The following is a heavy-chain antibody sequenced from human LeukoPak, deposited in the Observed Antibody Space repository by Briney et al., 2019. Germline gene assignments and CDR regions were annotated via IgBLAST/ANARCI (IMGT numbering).Heavy chain of an antibody. D-gene: IGHD2-21*02. CDR2: IYYSGST. J-gene: IGHJ5*02. CDR1: GGSISPYY. Sequence: PSETLSLTCTVSGGSISPYYWSWIRQPPGKGLEWIGYIYYSGSTNYNPSLKSRVTLSVDTSKNQFSLKLSSVTAADTAVYYCARAVVVVTGAGWFDPWGQGTLVTVPS. V-gene: IGHV4-59*01. CDR3: ARAVVVVTGAGWFDP.